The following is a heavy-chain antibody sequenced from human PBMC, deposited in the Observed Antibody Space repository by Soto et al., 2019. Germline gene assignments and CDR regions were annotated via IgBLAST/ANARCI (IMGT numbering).Heavy chain of an antibody. CDR1: GGSISSYY. D-gene: IGHD3-3*01. CDR2: IYYSGST. J-gene: IGHJ5*02. V-gene: IGHV4-59*01. Sequence: SETLSLTCTVSGGSISSYYWSWIRQPPGKGLEWIGYIYYSGSTNYNPSLKSRVTISVDTSKNQFSLKLSSVTAADTAVYYCERGYKIFAVVTWFDPWGQGTLVTVSS. CDR3: ERGYKIFAVVTWFDP.